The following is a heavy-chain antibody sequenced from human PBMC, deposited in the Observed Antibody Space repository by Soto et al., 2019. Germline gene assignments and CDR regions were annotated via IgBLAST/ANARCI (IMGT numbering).Heavy chain of an antibody. CDR2: MNPNSGNT. J-gene: IGHJ4*02. V-gene: IGHV1-8*02. CDR3: VRARTVVGDAY. CDR1: GYTFTSYD. D-gene: IGHD6-19*01. Sequence: QVQLVQSGAEVKKPGASVKVSCKASGYTFTSYDINWVRQATGQGLEWMGWMNPNSGNTGYAQKFQGRVTMTRHTSISTAYMELRSLRSEDTAVYYCVRARTVVGDAYWDQGTLVCVSS.